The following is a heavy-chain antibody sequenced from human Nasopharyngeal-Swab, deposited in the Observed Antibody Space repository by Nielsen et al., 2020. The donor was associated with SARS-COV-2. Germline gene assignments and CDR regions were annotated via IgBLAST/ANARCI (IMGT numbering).Heavy chain of an antibody. CDR2: INDYGDRI. D-gene: IGHD2-21*01. Sequence: VRQAPGKGLEYVSTINDYGDRINYADSVEGRFTISRDIPKNTLYLQMSSLRTEDTALYYCVKDLPGAERGERGGQG. V-gene: IGHV3-64D*08. CDR3: VKDLPGAERGER. J-gene: IGHJ3*01.